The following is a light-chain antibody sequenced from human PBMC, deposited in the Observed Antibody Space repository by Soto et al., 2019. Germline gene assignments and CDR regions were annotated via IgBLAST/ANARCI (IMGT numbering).Light chain of an antibody. CDR3: SSYTSSSTYV. V-gene: IGLV2-14*01. J-gene: IGLJ1*01. CDR2: AVS. CDR1: SSDVGGYNY. Sequence: QSALTQPASVSGSPGQSITISCTGTSSDVGGYNYVSWYQQHPGTAPKLMIYAVSNRPSGVSNRFSGSKSGNTASLTISGLQAEDEADYYCSSYTSSSTYVFGTGTKLTVL.